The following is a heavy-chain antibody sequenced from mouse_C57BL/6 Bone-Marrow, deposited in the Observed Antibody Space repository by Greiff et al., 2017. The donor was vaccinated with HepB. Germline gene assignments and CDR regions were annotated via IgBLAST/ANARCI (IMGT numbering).Heavy chain of an antibody. CDR1: GFTFSDAW. V-gene: IGHV6-6*01. CDR3: TRAPLYGSSYVRYFDV. Sequence: EVKLMESGGGLVQPGGSMKLSCAASGFTFSDAWMDWVRQSPEKGLEWVAEIRNKANNHATYCAESVKGRFTISRDDSKSSVYLQMNSLRAEDTGIYYCTRAPLYGSSYVRYFDVWGTGTTVTVSS. J-gene: IGHJ1*03. CDR2: IRNKANNHAT. D-gene: IGHD1-1*01.